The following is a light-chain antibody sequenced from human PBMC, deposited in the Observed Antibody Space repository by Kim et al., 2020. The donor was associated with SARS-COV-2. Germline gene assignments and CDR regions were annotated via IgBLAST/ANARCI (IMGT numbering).Light chain of an antibody. J-gene: IGLJ3*02. V-gene: IGLV3-21*04. Sequence: SYELTQPPSVSVAPRKTARITCGGNNIGSKSVHWYQQKPGQAPVLVIYYDTDRPSGIPERFSGSNSGNTATLTISRVEAGDEADYYCQVWDSSSDHPWVF. CDR1: NIGSKS. CDR3: QVWDSSSDHPWV. CDR2: YDT.